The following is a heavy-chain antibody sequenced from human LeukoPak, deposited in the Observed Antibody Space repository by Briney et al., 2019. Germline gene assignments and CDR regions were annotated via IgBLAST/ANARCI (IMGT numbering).Heavy chain of an antibody. V-gene: IGHV3-20*04. CDR1: GFSFDEYG. CDR3: AKSGLNRFDY. CDR2: INWNGGST. Sequence: GGSLRLSCAASGFSFDEYGMSWVRQAPGKGLEWVSGINWNGGSTGYAASVKGRFTISRDDSKNTLYLQMNNLRAGDTAIYYCAKSGLNRFDYWGQGTLVTVSS. J-gene: IGHJ4*02. D-gene: IGHD2-15*01.